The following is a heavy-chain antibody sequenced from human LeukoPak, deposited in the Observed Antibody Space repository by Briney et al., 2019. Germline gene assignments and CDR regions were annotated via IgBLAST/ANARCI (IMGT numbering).Heavy chain of an antibody. J-gene: IGHJ3*02. CDR3: AKSIGYGLIDI. CDR2: IFYSGST. D-gene: IGHD3-10*01. V-gene: IGHV4-39*07. Sequence: PSETLSLTCTVSSGSISTSNYYWGWVRQPPGKALEWIGNIFYSGSTYYSPSLKSRVTISLDTSRSQFSLKLNSVTAADTAVYYCAKSIGYGLIDIWGQGTMVTVSS. CDR1: SGSISTSNYY.